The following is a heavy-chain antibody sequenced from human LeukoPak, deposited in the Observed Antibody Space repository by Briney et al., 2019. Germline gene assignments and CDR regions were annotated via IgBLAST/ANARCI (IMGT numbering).Heavy chain of an antibody. CDR3: ARNGSGWYFLDY. J-gene: IGHJ4*02. CDR1: GYTVTSHG. Sequence: ASVKVSCKATGYTVTSHGISWVRQAPGQGPEWMGWISAYNGYTNYAQKFQGRVTMTTDTSTNTAYMELRGLRSDDTAVYYCARNGSGWYFLDYWGQGTLVTVSS. D-gene: IGHD6-19*01. CDR2: ISAYNGYT. V-gene: IGHV1-18*01.